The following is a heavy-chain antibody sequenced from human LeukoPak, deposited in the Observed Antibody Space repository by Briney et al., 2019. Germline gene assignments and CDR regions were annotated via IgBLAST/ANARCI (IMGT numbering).Heavy chain of an antibody. D-gene: IGHD1/OR15-1a*01. CDR1: GGTFSSYA. J-gene: IGHJ4*02. CDR3: ATDREQWDSSPGYYFDH. CDR2: VIPIFGTA. Sequence: GASVKVSCKASGGTFSSYAISWVRQAPGQGLEWMGGVIPIFGTANYAQKFQGRVTITADESTSTAYMELSRLRSDDTAVFYCATDREQWDSSPGYYFDHWGQGTLVTVSS. V-gene: IGHV1-69*01.